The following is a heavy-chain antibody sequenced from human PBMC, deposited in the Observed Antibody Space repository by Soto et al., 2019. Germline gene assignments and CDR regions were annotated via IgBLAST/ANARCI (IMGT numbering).Heavy chain of an antibody. CDR3: VSDVRGGLRYFDWLSAGVAFDI. CDR1: GYTFTSYA. Sequence: GASVKVSCKASGYTFTSYAMHWVRQAPGQRLEWMGWINAGNGNTKYSQKYKGRVTITRDTSASTAYMELSSLRSEDTAVYYCVSDVRGGLRYFDWLSAGVAFDIWGQGTMVTVSS. D-gene: IGHD3-9*01. J-gene: IGHJ3*02. CDR2: INAGNGNT. V-gene: IGHV1-3*01.